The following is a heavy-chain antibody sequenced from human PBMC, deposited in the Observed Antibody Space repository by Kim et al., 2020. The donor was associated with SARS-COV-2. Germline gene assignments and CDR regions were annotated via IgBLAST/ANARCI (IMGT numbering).Heavy chain of an antibody. V-gene: IGHV4-39*01. Sequence: SRVPISVDTSKNQFSLKLSSVTAADTAVYYCARAFRITMVRGVILDAFDIWGQGTMVTVSS. CDR3: ARAFRITMVRGVILDAFDI. J-gene: IGHJ3*02. D-gene: IGHD3-10*01.